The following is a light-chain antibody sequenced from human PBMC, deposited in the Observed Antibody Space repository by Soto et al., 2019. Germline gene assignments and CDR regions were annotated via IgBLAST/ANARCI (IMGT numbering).Light chain of an antibody. J-gene: IGLJ3*02. CDR3: SSFASSDTRV. CDR2: EVT. V-gene: IGLV2-14*01. CDR1: YSDIGSNDF. Sequence: QSALTQPASVSGSPGQSITISCTGSYSDIGSNDFVSWYRQYPGKAPELIIYEVTNRPSGVSNRFSGSKSDNTASLTISGLQAEDEGDYHCSSFASSDTRVFGGGTKLTVL.